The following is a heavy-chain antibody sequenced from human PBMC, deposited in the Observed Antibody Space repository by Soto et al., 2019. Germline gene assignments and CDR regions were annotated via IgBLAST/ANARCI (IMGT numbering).Heavy chain of an antibody. D-gene: IGHD3-3*01. CDR3: ASRTYYDFWSGYSSPPSGYGMDV. Sequence: EVQLVESGGGLVQPGGSLRLSCAASGFTFSTYNMNWVRQAPGKGLEWVSYISASGNTIYYADSVKGRFTISRDSAKNSLYLQMNSLRDDDTAVYYCASRTYYDFWSGYSSPPSGYGMDVWGQGTTVTVSS. V-gene: IGHV3-48*02. CDR1: GFTFSTYN. CDR2: ISASGNTI. J-gene: IGHJ6*02.